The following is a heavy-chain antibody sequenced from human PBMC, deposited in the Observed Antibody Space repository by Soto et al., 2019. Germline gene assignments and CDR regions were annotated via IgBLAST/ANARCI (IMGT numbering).Heavy chain of an antibody. CDR1: GFTFSTYA. J-gene: IGHJ4*02. CDR2: LSYHGTIT. V-gene: IGHV3-30*03. D-gene: IGHD3-10*01. CDR3: VRPRVRGAPVFGY. Sequence: QVQLVESGGGVVQPGRSLRLSCAASGFTFSTYAMHWVRQAPGNGLEWVAILSYHGTITYYADSVKGRFTISRDNSKNILYLQMNSLRAEDTAVYYCVRPRVRGAPVFGYWGQGALVTVSS.